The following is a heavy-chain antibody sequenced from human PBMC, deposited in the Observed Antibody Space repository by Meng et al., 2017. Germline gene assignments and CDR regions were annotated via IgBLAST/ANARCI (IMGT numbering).Heavy chain of an antibody. D-gene: IGHD6-19*01. CDR2: ISSSSSYI. CDR1: GFTLSSYS. Sequence: GGSLRLSCAASGFTLSSYSMNWVRQASGKGLKWVSSISSSSSYIYYADSVKGRFTISRDNAKNSLYLQMNSLKSEDTAVYYCARDQRPGIAVAGTGVFRYYGMDVWGQGTTVTVSS. V-gene: IGHV3-21*01. J-gene: IGHJ6*02. CDR3: ARDQRPGIAVAGTGVFRYYGMDV.